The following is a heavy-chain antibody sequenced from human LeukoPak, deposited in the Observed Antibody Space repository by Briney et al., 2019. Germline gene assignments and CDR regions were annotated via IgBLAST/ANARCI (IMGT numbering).Heavy chain of an antibody. CDR3: ARNRGTCSGGSCYGLYYGMDV. V-gene: IGHV3-21*01. D-gene: IGHD2-15*01. CDR1: GFTFSSYS. Sequence: GGSLRLSCAASGFTFSSYSMNWVRQAPGKGLEWVSSISSSSSYIYYADSVKGRFTISRDNAKNSLYLQMNSLRAEDTAVYYCARNRGTCSGGSCYGLYYGMDVWGQGTTVTVSS. J-gene: IGHJ6*02. CDR2: ISSSSSYI.